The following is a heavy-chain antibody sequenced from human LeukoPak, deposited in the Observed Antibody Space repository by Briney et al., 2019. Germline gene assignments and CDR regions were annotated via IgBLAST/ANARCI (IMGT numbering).Heavy chain of an antibody. Sequence: GGSLRLSCAASGFTFSSYAMHWVRQAPGKGLEWVAVISYDGSNKYYADSVKGRFTISRDNSKNTLYLQMNSLRAEDTAVYYCASFITMVRRVIKDYWGQGTLVTVSS. CDR3: ASFITMVRRVIKDY. V-gene: IGHV3-30*04. J-gene: IGHJ4*02. CDR2: ISYDGSNK. D-gene: IGHD3-10*01. CDR1: GFTFSSYA.